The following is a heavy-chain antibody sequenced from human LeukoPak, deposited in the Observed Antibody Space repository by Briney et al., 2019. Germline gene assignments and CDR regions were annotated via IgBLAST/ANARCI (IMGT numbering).Heavy chain of an antibody. CDR3: AKDMWATYSGGSFYGMDV. CDR1: GFTFDDYA. CDR2: ISWNSGSI. V-gene: IGHV3-9*01. D-gene: IGHD2-15*01. Sequence: HPGGSLRLSCAASGFTFDDYAMHWVRQAPGKGLEWVSGISWNSGSIGYADSVKGRFTISRDNAKNSLYLQMNSLRAEDTALYYCAKDMWATYSGGSFYGMDVWGQGTTVTVSS. J-gene: IGHJ6*02.